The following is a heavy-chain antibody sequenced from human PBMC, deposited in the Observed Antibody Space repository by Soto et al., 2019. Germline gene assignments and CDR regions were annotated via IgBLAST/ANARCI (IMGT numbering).Heavy chain of an antibody. J-gene: IGHJ4*02. CDR2: ISAYNGNT. CDR1: GYSFTSYD. CDR3: ARAPIDFWSGRHDY. D-gene: IGHD3-3*01. V-gene: IGHV1-18*01. Sequence: QVQLVQSGAEVKKPGASVKVSCKASGYSFTSYDISWVRQAPGQGLEWMGWISAYNGNTNYAQKLQGRVTMTTDTSTSTAYMQLRSLRSDDTAVYYCARAPIDFWSGRHDYWGQGTLVTVSS.